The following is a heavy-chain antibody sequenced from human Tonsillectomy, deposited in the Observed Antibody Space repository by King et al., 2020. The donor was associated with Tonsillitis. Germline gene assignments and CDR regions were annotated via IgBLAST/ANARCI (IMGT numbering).Heavy chain of an antibody. CDR2: ISSSSSYI. Sequence: VQLVESGGGLVKPGGSLRLSCAASGFTFSSYSMNWVRQAPGKGLEWVSSISSSSSYIYYADSVKGRFTISRDNAKNSLYLQMNSLRAEDTAVYYCAGDMDDGEERALDYWGQGTLVTVSS. J-gene: IGHJ4*02. CDR1: GFTFSSYS. CDR3: AGDMDDGEERALDY. D-gene: IGHD3-10*01. V-gene: IGHV3-21*01.